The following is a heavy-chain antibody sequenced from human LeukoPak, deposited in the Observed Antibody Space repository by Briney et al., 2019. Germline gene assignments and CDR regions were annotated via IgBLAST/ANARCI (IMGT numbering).Heavy chain of an antibody. Sequence: GGSLRLSCAASGFSFSTYSFSWVRQAPGKGLEWVSGISASGGDTFYADSVKGRFTISRDNSKNTLYLQMDSLRAEDTAVYYCARDRAWNYFDYWGQGTLVTVSS. CDR2: ISASGGDT. D-gene: IGHD3-3*01. CDR1: GFSFSTYS. V-gene: IGHV3-23*01. CDR3: ARDRAWNYFDY. J-gene: IGHJ4*02.